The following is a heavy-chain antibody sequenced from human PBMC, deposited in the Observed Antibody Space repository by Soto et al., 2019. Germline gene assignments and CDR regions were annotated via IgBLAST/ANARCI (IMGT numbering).Heavy chain of an antibody. J-gene: IGHJ4*02. V-gene: IGHV3-21*01. CDR3: ARGSLPSWDY. CDR1: GFTFSSYS. Sequence: GGSLRLSCAAPGFTFSSYSMNWVRQAPGKGLEWVSSISSSSSYIYYADSVKGRFTISRDNAKNSLYLQMNSLRAEDTAVYYCARGSLPSWDYWGQGTLVTVSS. CDR2: ISSSSSYI. D-gene: IGHD2-2*01.